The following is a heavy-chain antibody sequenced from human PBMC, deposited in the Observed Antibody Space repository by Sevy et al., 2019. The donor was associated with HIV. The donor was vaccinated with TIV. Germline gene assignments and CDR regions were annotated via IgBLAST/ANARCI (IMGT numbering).Heavy chain of an antibody. Sequence: GGSLRLSCVASGFTFTNAWMDWVRQAPGKGLEWVGRIKSKTDGETTAYAAPVKGRFSISRDDQKNTLYLQMNSLKTEDTAVYYCTTKAPIAAVGTDYWGQGTLVTVSS. V-gene: IGHV3-15*07. J-gene: IGHJ4*02. D-gene: IGHD6-13*01. CDR3: TTKAPIAAVGTDY. CDR1: GFTFTNAW. CDR2: IKSKTDGETT.